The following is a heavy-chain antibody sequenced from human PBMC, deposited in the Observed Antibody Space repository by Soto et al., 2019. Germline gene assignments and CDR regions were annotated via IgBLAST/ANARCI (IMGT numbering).Heavy chain of an antibody. Sequence: GSLRLSCAAAGFTFSSYGMHWVRQAPGKGLEWVAVISYDGSNKYYADSVKGRFTISRDNSKNTLYLQMNSLRAEDTAVYYRAKEGGVTIIDYWGQGTLVTVSS. J-gene: IGHJ4*02. V-gene: IGHV3-30*18. CDR2: ISYDGSNK. CDR1: GFTFSSYG. CDR3: AKEGGVTIIDY. D-gene: IGHD4-4*01.